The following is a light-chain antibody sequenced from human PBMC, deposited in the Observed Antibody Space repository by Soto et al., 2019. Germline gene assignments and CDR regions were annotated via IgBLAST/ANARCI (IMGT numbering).Light chain of an antibody. CDR3: SSYTTSSTLLYV. CDR2: AVS. J-gene: IGLJ1*01. CDR1: SSDVGGYNY. Sequence: QSALTQPASVSGSPGQSITISCTGTSSDVGGYNYVSWYQQHPGKAPKRMIYAVSNRPSGVSTRFSGSKSGNTASLTISGLQAEDEADYHCSSYTTSSTLLYVFGTGTKLTVL. V-gene: IGLV2-14*01.